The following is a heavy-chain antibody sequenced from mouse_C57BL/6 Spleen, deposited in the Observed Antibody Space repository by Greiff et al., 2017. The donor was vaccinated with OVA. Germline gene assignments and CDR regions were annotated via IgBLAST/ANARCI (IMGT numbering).Heavy chain of an antibody. CDR1: GFTFSSYA. V-gene: IGHV5-9-1*02. Sequence: EVMLVESGEGLVKPGGSLKLSCAASGFTFSSYAMSWVRQTPEKRLEWVAYISSGGDYIYYADTVKGRFTISRDNARNTLYLQMSSLKSEDTAMYYCTRDPNYYGSLFDVWGTGTTVTVSS. CDR3: TRDPNYYGSLFDV. J-gene: IGHJ1*03. CDR2: ISSGGDYI. D-gene: IGHD1-1*01.